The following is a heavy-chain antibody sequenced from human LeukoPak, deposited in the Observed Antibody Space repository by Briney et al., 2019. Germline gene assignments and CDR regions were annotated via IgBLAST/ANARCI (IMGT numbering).Heavy chain of an antibody. J-gene: IGHJ4*02. Sequence: VKVSCKASVYTFTNYGISWVRQAPGQGLEWMGWISGYNGNTNYAQKLQGRVTMTTDTSTSTAYMELRSLRSDDTAVYYCARRYYDSSIDYFDYWGQGTLVTVSS. CDR3: ARRYYDSSIDYFDY. V-gene: IGHV1-18*01. CDR2: ISGYNGNT. CDR1: VYTFTNYG. D-gene: IGHD3-22*01.